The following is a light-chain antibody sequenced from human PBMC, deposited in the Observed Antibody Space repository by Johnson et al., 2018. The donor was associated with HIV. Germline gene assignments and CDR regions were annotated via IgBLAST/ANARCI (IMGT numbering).Light chain of an antibody. CDR2: ENN. V-gene: IGLV1-51*02. J-gene: IGLJ1*01. Sequence: QSVLTQPPSVSAAPGQTVTIPCSGNSSNIGNNYVSWYQQLPGTAPKLLIYENNKRPSGIPDRFSGSKSGTSATLGITGLQTWDEADYYCGTWDSSLSAYVFGTGTKVTVL. CDR3: GTWDSSLSAYV. CDR1: SSNIGNNY.